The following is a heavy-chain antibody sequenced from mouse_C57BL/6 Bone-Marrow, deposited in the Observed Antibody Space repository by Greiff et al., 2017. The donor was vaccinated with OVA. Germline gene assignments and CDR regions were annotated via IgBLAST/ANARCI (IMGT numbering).Heavy chain of an antibody. CDR2: FYPGSGSI. D-gene: IGHD1-1*01. CDR3: ARHEGSYYYGSSFGWFAY. V-gene: IGHV1-62-2*01. CDR1: GYTFTEYT. Sequence: VQLVESGAELVKPGASVKLSCKASGYTFTEYTIHWVKQRSGQGLEWIGWFYPGSGSIKYNEKFKDKATLTADKSSSTVYMELSRLTSEDSAVYCCARHEGSYYYGSSFGWFAYWGQGTLVTVSA. J-gene: IGHJ3*01.